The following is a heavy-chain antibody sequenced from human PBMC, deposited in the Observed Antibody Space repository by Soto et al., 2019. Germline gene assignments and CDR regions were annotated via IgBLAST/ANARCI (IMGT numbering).Heavy chain of an antibody. V-gene: IGHV4-4*07. J-gene: IGHJ4*02. CDR1: GGSINTFY. Sequence: SETLSLTCTVSGGSINTFYWSLVRQPAGKGLEWIGRIFSSGSTSFNPSLESRVAMSVDTSKNHFSLNLSSVTAADMAVYYCAREGSYSAYNFANGIKLWSFDFSGQGAPVTVS. CDR2: IFSSGST. D-gene: IGHD5-12*01. CDR3: AREGSYSAYNFANGIKLWSFDF.